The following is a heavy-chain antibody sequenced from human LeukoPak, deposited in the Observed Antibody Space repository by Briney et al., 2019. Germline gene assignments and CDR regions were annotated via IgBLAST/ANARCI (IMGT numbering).Heavy chain of an antibody. CDR3: ARPDSSCYYRRDAFDV. CDR1: GGTFSSYA. J-gene: IGHJ3*01. D-gene: IGHD3-22*01. V-gene: IGHV1-69*04. CDR2: IIPILGIA. Sequence: SVKVSCKASGGTFSSYAISWVRQAPGQGLEWMGRIIPILGIANYARKFQGRVTITADKSTSTAYMELSSLRSEDTAVYYCARPDSSCYYRRDAFDVWGQETMVTVSS.